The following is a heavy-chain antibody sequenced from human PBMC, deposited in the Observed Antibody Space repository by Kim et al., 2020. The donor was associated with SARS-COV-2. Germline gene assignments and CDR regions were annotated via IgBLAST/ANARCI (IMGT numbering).Heavy chain of an antibody. Sequence: YSPSLKSRVTISVDTSKTRFSLKLSSVTAADTAVYYCARDAAVTRDGMDVWGRGTTVTVSS. V-gene: IGHV4-39*07. CDR3: ARDAAVTRDGMDV. J-gene: IGHJ6*02. D-gene: IGHD6-13*01.